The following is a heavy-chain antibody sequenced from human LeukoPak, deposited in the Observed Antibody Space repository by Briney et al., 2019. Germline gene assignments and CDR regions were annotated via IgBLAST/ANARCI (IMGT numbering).Heavy chain of an antibody. Sequence: SETLSLTCTVSGGSISSSYWSWIRQPAGKGLEWIGRIYTSWITNYNPSLKSRVTMSVDTSKKQFSLKLTSVTAADTAVYYCARDGSGSGWYWFDPWGQGTLVTVSS. CDR3: ARDGSGSGWYWFDP. D-gene: IGHD6-19*01. V-gene: IGHV4-4*07. CDR1: GGSISSSY. J-gene: IGHJ5*02. CDR2: IYTSWIT.